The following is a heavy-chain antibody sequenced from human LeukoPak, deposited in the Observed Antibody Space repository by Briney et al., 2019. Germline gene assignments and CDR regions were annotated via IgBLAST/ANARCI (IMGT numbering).Heavy chain of an antibody. D-gene: IGHD3-10*01. CDR2: ISSSSSYI. CDR3: ARDRITMVRGVMDV. CDR1: GFTFSRYS. Sequence: GGSLRLSCAASGFTFSRYSMNWVRQAPGKGLEWVSSISSSSSYIYYADSVKGRFTISRDNAKSSLYLQMNSLRAEDTAVYYCARDRITMVRGVMDVWGQGTTVTVSS. J-gene: IGHJ6*02. V-gene: IGHV3-21*01.